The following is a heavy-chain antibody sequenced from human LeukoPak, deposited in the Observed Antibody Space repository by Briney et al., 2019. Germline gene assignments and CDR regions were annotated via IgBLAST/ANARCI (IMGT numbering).Heavy chain of an antibody. D-gene: IGHD3-10*01. CDR1: TDSTNTYY. V-gene: IGHV4-39*02. CDR2: LYYAGNT. CDR3: ARAARLRITLVRLIHAAFDM. Sequence: SETLSLTCSVSTDSTNTYYWGWIRQPPGKGLEWIGSLYYAGNTFLNPTLDSRVTITVDKSKNQFSLKLRSATAADTAVYYCARAARLRITLVRLIHAAFDMWGQGTMVTVCS. J-gene: IGHJ3*02.